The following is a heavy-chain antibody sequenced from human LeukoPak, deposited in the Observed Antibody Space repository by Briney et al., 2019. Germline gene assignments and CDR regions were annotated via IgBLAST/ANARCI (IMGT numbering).Heavy chain of an antibody. D-gene: IGHD3-3*01. CDR2: INPNSGNT. Sequence: ASVKVSCKASVYTFTSYDINWVRPATGQGLGWVGWINPNSGNTGYAQKFQGRVTMTRNTSISTAYMELSSLRSEDTAVYYCARVGFLEWLPSYYYYGMDVWGQGTTVTVSS. V-gene: IGHV1-8*01. CDR3: ARVGFLEWLPSYYYYGMDV. J-gene: IGHJ6*02. CDR1: VYTFTSYD.